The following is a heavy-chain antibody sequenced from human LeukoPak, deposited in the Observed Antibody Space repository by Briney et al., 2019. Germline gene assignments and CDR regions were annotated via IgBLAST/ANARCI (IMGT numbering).Heavy chain of an antibody. CDR2: IYYSGST. V-gene: IGHV4-59*08. CDR1: GGSISSYY. Sequence: SETLSLTCTVSGGSISSYYWSWIRQPPGKGLGWIGYIYYSGSTNYNPSLKSRVTISVDTSKNQFSLKLSSVTAADTAVYYCARHQVPSYYDILTGYWTSFDYWGQGTLVTVSS. D-gene: IGHD3-9*01. J-gene: IGHJ4*02. CDR3: ARHQVPSYYDILTGYWTSFDY.